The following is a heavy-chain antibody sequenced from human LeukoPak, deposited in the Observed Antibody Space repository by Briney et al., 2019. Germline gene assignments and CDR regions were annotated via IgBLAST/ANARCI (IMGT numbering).Heavy chain of an antibody. CDR3: AKGNGLWFGDA. CDR2: ISGSGGST. CDR1: GFTFSSYE. V-gene: IGHV3-23*01. D-gene: IGHD3-10*01. Sequence: AGGSLPLSCAASGFTFSSYEMNCVRPAPGKGLEWVSAISGSGGSTYYADSVKGRFTISRDNSKNTLYLQMNSLRAEDTAVYYCAKGNGLWFGDAWGQGTLVTVSS. J-gene: IGHJ4*02.